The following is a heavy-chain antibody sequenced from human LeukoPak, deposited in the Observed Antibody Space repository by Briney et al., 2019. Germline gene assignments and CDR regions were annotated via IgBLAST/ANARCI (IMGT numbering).Heavy chain of an antibody. CDR1: GFTFSTYD. CDR2: MSGGGGTT. Sequence: PGGSLRLSCVASGFTFSTYDMSWVRQPPGQGLEWVSAMSGGGGTTYYADSLKGRLTISRDNSRNTLYLLLNTLRVEDTAVYYCAKQSSSTWFLDSWGQGTLVTVSS. J-gene: IGHJ4*02. CDR3: AKQSSSTWFLDS. D-gene: IGHD6-13*01. V-gene: IGHV3-23*01.